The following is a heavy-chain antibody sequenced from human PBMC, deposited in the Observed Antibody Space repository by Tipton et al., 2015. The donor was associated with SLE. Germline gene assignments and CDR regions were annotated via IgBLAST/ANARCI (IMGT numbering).Heavy chain of an antibody. CDR2: INHSGST. Sequence: TLSLTCAVYGGSFSGYYWSWIRQPPGKGLEWIGEINHSGSTNYNPSLKSRVTISVDTSKNQFSLKLSSVTAADTAVYYCARGLWNPASLDVWGKGTTVTVSS. CDR1: GGSFSGYY. V-gene: IGHV4-34*01. CDR3: ARGLWNPASLDV. J-gene: IGHJ6*04. D-gene: IGHD1-1*01.